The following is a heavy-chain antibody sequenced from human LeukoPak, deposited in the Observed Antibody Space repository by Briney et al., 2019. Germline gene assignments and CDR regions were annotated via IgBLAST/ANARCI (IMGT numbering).Heavy chain of an antibody. CDR3: AREGSRSGWYVDY. Sequence: PSETLSLTCTVSGGSISSSSYYWAWIRQPPGKGLEWIGSISYSGTTYYNPSLKSRVTISGDTSKNQFSLKLSSVTAADTAVYYCAREGSRSGWYVDYWGQGTLVTVSS. D-gene: IGHD6-19*01. J-gene: IGHJ4*02. V-gene: IGHV4-39*07. CDR1: GGSISSSSYY. CDR2: ISYSGTT.